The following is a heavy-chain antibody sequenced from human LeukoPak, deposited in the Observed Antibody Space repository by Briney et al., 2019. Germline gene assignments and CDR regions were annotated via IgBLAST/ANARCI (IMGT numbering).Heavy chain of an antibody. V-gene: IGHV4-31*03. CDR2: LYYSGST. J-gene: IGHJ6*04. CDR3: ARIPGGDGSDYYYYGMDV. D-gene: IGHD3-10*01. CDR1: GGSISSGGYY. Sequence: SETLYLTCTVSGGSISSGGYYWSWIRQHPGKGLEWIGYLYYSGSTYYNPSLKSRVTISVDTSKNQFSLKLSSVTAADTAVYYCARIPGGDGSDYYYYGMDVWGKGTTVTVSS.